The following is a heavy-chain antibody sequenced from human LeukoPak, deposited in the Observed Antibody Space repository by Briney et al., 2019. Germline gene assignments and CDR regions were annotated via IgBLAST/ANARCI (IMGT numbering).Heavy chain of an antibody. CDR3: ARDGALIVVADEGGVDY. CDR1: GYSISSGYY. Sequence: PSETLSLTCTVSGYSISSGYYWGWIRQPPGKGLAWIGSIYHSGSTYYNPSLKSRVTISVDTSKNQFSLKLSSVTAADTAVYYCARDGALIVVADEGGVDYWGQGTLVTVSS. D-gene: IGHD3-22*01. V-gene: IGHV4-38-2*02. J-gene: IGHJ4*02. CDR2: IYHSGST.